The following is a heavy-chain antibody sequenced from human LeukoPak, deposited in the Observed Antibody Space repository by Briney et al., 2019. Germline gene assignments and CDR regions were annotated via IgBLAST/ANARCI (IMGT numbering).Heavy chain of an antibody. CDR3: ARDRTNMDV. CDR2: IRSSSRSM. V-gene: IGHV3-21*01. J-gene: IGHJ6*03. D-gene: IGHD1-14*01. Sequence: GGSLRLSCAASGFTFSLYSVNWVRQAPGKGLEWISSIRSSSRSMYYTDSVKGRFTISRDNAQNSLYLQMSSLRAEDTAVYYCARDRTNMDVWGKGTTVTVPS. CDR1: GFTFSLYS.